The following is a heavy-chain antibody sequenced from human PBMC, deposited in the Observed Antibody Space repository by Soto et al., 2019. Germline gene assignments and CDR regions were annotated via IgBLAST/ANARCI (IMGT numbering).Heavy chain of an antibody. J-gene: IGHJ3*02. V-gene: IGHV3-11*05. CDR2: ISSSSSYT. CDR3: ARERIVPPLAFDI. CDR1: GITFSDYY. Sequence: QVQLVESGGGLVKPGGSLRLSCAASGITFSDYYMSWIRQAPGKGLEWVSYISSSSSYTNYADSVKGRFTISRDNAKNSLYLQMNSLRAEDTAVYYCARERIVPPLAFDIWGQGTMVTVSS. D-gene: IGHD2-15*01.